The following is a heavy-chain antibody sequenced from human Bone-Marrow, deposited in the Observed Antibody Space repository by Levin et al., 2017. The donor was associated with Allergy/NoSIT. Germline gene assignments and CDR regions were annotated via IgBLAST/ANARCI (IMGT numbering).Heavy chain of an antibody. CDR2: INHSGST. D-gene: IGHD3-3*01. CDR1: GGPFSGYY. V-gene: IGHV4-34*01. Sequence: PSETLSLTCAVYGGPFSGYYWSWMRQPPGKGLEWIGEINHSGSTNYNPSLKNRVTISVDTSKNQFSLKLSSVTAADTAVYYCARGLPGVRFLEWFLDYWGQGTLVTVSS. CDR3: ARGLPGVRFLEWFLDY. J-gene: IGHJ4*02.